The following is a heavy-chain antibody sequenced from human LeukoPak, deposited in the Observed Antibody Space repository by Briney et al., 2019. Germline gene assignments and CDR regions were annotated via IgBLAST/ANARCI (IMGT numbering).Heavy chain of an antibody. CDR2: ISYDGSNK. CDR3: ASLEVGSGRQWNFDY. CDR1: GFTFSSYG. J-gene: IGHJ4*02. D-gene: IGHD3-10*01. V-gene: IGHV3-30*03. Sequence: PGRSLRLSCAASGFTFSSYGMHWVRQAPGKGLEGGAVISYDGSNKYYADSVKGRFTISRDNSKNTLYLQMNSLRAEDTAVYYCASLEVGSGRQWNFDYWGQGTLVTVSS.